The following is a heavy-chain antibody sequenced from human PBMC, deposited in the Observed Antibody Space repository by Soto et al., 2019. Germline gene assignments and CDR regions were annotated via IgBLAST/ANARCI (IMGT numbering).Heavy chain of an antibody. J-gene: IGHJ5*02. CDR3: ARDRTTLTDGQRKPTWFDP. Sequence: VASVKFSCKASGYTFTSYYMHWVRQAPGQGREGMGIINPSGGSTSYAEKLQGRVTITRDTSTRTVYMEMSSLRCEDTAVYYCARDRTTLTDGQRKPTWFDPWGQGTLVTVSS. CDR1: GYTFTSYY. V-gene: IGHV1-46*04. CDR2: INPSGGST.